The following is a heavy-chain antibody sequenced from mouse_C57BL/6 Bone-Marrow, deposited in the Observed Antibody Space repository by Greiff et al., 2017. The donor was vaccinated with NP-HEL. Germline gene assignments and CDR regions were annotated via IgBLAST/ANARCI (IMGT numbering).Heavy chain of an antibody. CDR3: AIHEEGGNYGSSYWFAY. CDR2: FYPGSGSI. V-gene: IGHV1-62-2*01. Sequence: VQLQESGAELVKPGASVKLSCKASGYTFTEYTIHWVKQRSGQGLEWIGWFYPGSGSIKYNEKFKDKATLTADKSSSTVYMELSRLTSEDSAVYFCAIHEEGGNYGSSYWFAYWGQGTLVTVSA. J-gene: IGHJ3*01. D-gene: IGHD1-1*01. CDR1: GYTFTEYT.